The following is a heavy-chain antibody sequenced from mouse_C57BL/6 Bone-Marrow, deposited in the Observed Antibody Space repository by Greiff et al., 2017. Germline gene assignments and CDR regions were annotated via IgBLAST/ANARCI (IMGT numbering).Heavy chain of an antibody. CDR1: GYTFTDYY. V-gene: IGHV1-26*01. D-gene: IGHD1-1*01. J-gene: IGHJ2*01. Sequence: EVQLQQSGPELVKPGASVKISCKASGYTFTDYYMNWVKQSHGKSLEWIGDINPNNGGTSYNQKFKGKATLTVDKSSSTAYMELRSLTSEDSAVYYCAPLVLGGSDFDYWGQGTTLTVSS. CDR2: INPNNGGT. CDR3: APLVLGGSDFDY.